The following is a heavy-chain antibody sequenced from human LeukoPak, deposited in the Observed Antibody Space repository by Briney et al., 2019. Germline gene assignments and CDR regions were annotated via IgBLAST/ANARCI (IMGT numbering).Heavy chain of an antibody. CDR3: ARGVAGYGPYDY. CDR1: GDSISTYY. V-gene: IGHV4-59*01. CDR2: MYYSGST. J-gene: IGHJ4*02. D-gene: IGHD5-12*01. Sequence: SETLSLTCTVSGDSISTYYWSWIRQPPGKGLEWIGYMYYSGSTNYNPSLKRRVTISLDTPKNQLSLRLNSVTAADTAVYYCARGVAGYGPYDYWGQGTLVTVSS.